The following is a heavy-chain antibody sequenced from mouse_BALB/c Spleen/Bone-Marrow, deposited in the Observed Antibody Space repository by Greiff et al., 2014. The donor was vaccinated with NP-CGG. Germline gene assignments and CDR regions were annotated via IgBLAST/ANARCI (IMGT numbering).Heavy chain of an antibody. D-gene: IGHD1-1*01. CDR2: IDPANGNT. V-gene: IGHV14-3*02. CDR3: ASYYYGRYFDV. Sequence: EVQLQQSGAELVKPGASVKLSCTASGFNIKDTYMHWVKQRPEQGLGWIGRIDPANGNTKYDPKFQGKATITADTSSNTAYLQLSSLTSEDTAVYYCASYYYGRYFDVWGAGTTVTVSS. J-gene: IGHJ1*01. CDR1: GFNIKDTY.